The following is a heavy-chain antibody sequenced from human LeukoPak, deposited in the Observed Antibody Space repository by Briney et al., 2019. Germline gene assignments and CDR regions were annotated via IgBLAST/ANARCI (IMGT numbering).Heavy chain of an antibody. Sequence: GGSLRLSCAASGFTFSSYGMHWVRQAPGKGLEWVAFIRYDGSSKYYADSVKGRFTISRDNSKNTLYLQMNSLRAEDTAVYYCAKYSHDSSGSYDYWGQGTLVTVSS. CDR1: GFTFSSYG. CDR2: IRYDGSSK. V-gene: IGHV3-30*02. CDR3: AKYSHDSSGSYDY. J-gene: IGHJ4*02. D-gene: IGHD3-22*01.